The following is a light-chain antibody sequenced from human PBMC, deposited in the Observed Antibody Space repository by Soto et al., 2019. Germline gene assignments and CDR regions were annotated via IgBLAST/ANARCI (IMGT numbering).Light chain of an antibody. CDR3: QHTFRSPRR. J-gene: IGKJ1*01. CDR2: SAI. Sequence: DIQLTQSPPSLSASVGDTITITGRASQSVSTYLNWYQQRPGKAPSLLIYSAISLQSGVPSRFSGSGSGTDFTLTIRNLQPEDFAVYYCQHTFRSPRRFGQGTKVDIK. CDR1: QSVSTY. V-gene: IGKV1-39*01.